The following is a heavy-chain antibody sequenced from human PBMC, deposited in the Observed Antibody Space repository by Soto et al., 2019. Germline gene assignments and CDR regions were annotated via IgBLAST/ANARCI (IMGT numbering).Heavy chain of an antibody. CDR1: GFSFDDYA. Sequence: EVQVVESGGGLVQPGRSLRLSCAASGFSFDDYAMHWVRQAPGKGLEWISGITWNSGSIEYADSVKGRFTISRDNAKNSLYLQMNSLRVEDTALYCCAKETLQLVTPGSYYFYYVDVGGKGTTVTVSS. V-gene: IGHV3-9*01. J-gene: IGHJ6*03. CDR3: AKETLQLVTPGSYYFYYVDV. CDR2: ITWNSGSI. D-gene: IGHD2-21*02.